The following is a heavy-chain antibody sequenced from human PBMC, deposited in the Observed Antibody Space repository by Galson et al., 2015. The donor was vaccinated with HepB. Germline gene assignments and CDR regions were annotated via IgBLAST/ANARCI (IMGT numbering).Heavy chain of an antibody. CDR2: INPSGGST. D-gene: IGHD2-2*01. CDR3: ARGGIVVVPAAMWADYYCYMDV. J-gene: IGHJ6*03. Sequence: SVKVSCKASGYTFTSYYMHWVRQAPGQGLEWMGIINPSGGSTSYAQKFQGRVTMTRDTSTSTVYMELSSLRSEDTAVYYCARGGIVVVPAAMWADYYCYMDVWGKGTTVTVSS. CDR1: GYTFTSYY. V-gene: IGHV1-46*01.